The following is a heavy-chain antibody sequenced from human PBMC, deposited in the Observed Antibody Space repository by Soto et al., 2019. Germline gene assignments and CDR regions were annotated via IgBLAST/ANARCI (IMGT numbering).Heavy chain of an antibody. CDR1: GYPFTSQY. Sequence: GASVKVSCKASGYPFTSQYIHWVRHAPGQAFQWMGIINPRDGKTTYAQNFQGTITMTRDTSTSTLYLELTSLTSDDTAVYYCGRVGQVLAETFDSWGQGTLVTVSS. D-gene: IGHD3-3*01. V-gene: IGHV1-46*01. CDR3: GRVGQVLAETFDS. J-gene: IGHJ4*02. CDR2: INPRDGKT.